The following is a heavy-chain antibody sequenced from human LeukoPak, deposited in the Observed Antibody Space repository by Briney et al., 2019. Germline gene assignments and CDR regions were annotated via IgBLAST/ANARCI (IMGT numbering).Heavy chain of an antibody. J-gene: IGHJ6*02. CDR3: AKVTMVRGVYPPNYGMDV. V-gene: IGHV3-30*18. CDR1: GFTFSSYG. D-gene: IGHD3-10*01. CDR2: ISYDGSNK. Sequence: GGSLRLSCAASGFTFSSYGMHWVRQAPGKGLEWVAGISYDGSNKYCADSVKGRFTISRDNSKNTLYLQMNSLRAEDTAVYYCAKVTMVRGVYPPNYGMDVWGQGTTVTVSS.